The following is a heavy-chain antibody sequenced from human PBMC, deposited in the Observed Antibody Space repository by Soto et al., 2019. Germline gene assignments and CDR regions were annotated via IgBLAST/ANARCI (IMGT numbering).Heavy chain of an antibody. V-gene: IGHV3-30*04. D-gene: IGHD2-21*02. CDR1: GFTFSSYA. CDR2: TSSDGTDN. J-gene: IGHJ3*02. Sequence: ESGGGVILPGGSLRLSCAASGFTFSSYAMHWVHQAPGTGPEWVAATSSDGTDNVYADSVSGRFTISRDNSKNTLYLQMNSLRSEDAAVYYCARTYECAKSDCYRAFDIWGQGTMVTVSS. CDR3: ARTYECAKSDCYRAFDI.